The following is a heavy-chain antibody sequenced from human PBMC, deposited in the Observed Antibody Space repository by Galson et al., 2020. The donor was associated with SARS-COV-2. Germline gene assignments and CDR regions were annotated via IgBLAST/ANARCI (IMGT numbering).Heavy chain of an antibody. Sequence: GESLKISCKGSGYSFTSYWIGWVRQMPGKGLEWMGIIHPGDSDTRYSPSFQGQVTISADKSISTAYLQWSSLKASDTAMYYCARHRQFTLGSYPFDYWGQGTLVTVSS. V-gene: IGHV5-51*01. CDR1: GYSFTSYW. J-gene: IGHJ4*02. CDR2: IHPGDSDT. CDR3: ARHRQFTLGSYPFDY. D-gene: IGHD3-16*02.